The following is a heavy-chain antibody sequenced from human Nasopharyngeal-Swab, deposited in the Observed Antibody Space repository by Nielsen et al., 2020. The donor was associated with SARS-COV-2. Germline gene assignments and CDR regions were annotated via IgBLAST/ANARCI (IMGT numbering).Heavy chain of an antibody. CDR3: AKDIRRCSSSPFSPFDY. V-gene: IGHV3-9*01. D-gene: IGHD6-6*01. Sequence: LSLTCAASGFTFDDYAMHWVRQAPGKGLEWVSGISWNSGSIGYADSVKGRFTISRDNAKNSLYLQMNSLRAEDTALYYCAKDIRRCSSSPFSPFDYWGQGTLVTVSS. CDR1: GFTFDDYA. CDR2: ISWNSGSI. J-gene: IGHJ4*02.